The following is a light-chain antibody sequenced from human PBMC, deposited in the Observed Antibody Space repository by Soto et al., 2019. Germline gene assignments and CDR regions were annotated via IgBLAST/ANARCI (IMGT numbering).Light chain of an antibody. J-gene: IGKJ1*01. CDR1: QSVSSN. CDR2: GAS. Sequence: EIVMTQSPATLSVSPGERATLSCRASQSVSSNLAWYQQKPGQAHRXLIYGASTRATGIPARFSGSGSGTEVTITISSLQSEDFAVYYCQQYNNWPRTFGQGTKVDIK. V-gene: IGKV3-15*01. CDR3: QQYNNWPRT.